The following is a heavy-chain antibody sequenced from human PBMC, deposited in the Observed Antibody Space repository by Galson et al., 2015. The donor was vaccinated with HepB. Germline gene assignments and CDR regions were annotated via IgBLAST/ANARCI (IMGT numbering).Heavy chain of an antibody. J-gene: IGHJ6*02. CDR3: ARIRVRAAAGLYYYYGMDV. D-gene: IGHD6-13*01. CDR1: GFSLSTSGMC. V-gene: IGHV2-70*11. Sequence: PALVKPTQTLTLTCTFSGFSLSTSGMCVSWIRQPPGKALEWLARIDWDDDKYYRTSPKTRLTISKDTSKNQVVLTMNHMDPVDTATYYCARIRVRAAAGLYYYYGMDVWGQGTTVTVSS. CDR2: IDWDDDK.